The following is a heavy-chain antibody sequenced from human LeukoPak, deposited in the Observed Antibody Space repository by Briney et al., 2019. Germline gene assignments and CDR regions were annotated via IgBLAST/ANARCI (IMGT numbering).Heavy chain of an antibody. V-gene: IGHV3-48*02. J-gene: IGHJ4*02. CDR2: ISSTSSVI. D-gene: IGHD6-6*01. Sequence: GGSLRLSCAASGFTFSSYSMNWVRQAPGRGLEWVSYISSTSSVINYADSVKGRFTISRDNAKSSLYLQVNSLRDEDTAVYYCARGGAARPDYWGQGTVVTVSS. CDR1: GFTFSSYS. CDR3: ARGGAARPDY.